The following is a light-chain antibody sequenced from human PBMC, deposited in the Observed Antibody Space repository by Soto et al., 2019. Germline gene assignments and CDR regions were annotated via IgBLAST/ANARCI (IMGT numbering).Light chain of an antibody. Sequence: QSALTQPASVSGSPGQSITISCTGTSSDIGGYNYVSWYQQHPGKAPKLMIYEVSNRPSGVSNRFSGSKSGNTASLTISGLQAEDEADYYCSSYTSSSTLGFGGGTKL. CDR3: SSYTSSSTLG. CDR2: EVS. J-gene: IGLJ3*02. CDR1: SSDIGGYNY. V-gene: IGLV2-14*01.